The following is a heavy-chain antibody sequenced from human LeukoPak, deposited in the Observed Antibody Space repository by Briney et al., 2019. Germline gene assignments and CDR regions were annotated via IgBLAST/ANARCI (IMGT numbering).Heavy chain of an antibody. Sequence: GGSLRLSCAASGFTFSSYEMNWVRQAPGKGLEWVSYISSSGSTLYYADSVKGRFTISRDNAKNSLYLQMNSLRAEDTAVYYCAKEKGTYYYGSGPDYWGQGTLVTVSS. CDR3: AKEKGTYYYGSGPDY. CDR2: ISSSGSTL. J-gene: IGHJ4*02. CDR1: GFTFSSYE. V-gene: IGHV3-48*03. D-gene: IGHD3-10*01.